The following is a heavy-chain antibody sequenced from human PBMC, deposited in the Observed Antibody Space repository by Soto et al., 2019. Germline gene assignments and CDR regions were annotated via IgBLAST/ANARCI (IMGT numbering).Heavy chain of an antibody. CDR1: GLTFRNVW. CDR3: TTDEGDARGFYNFDY. CDR2: IRSKADGGST. D-gene: IGHD3-16*01. Sequence: DVELVESGGGLGKPGESLRLSCAVSGLTFRNVWMSWVRQAPGRGLEWVGRIRSKADGGSTGYAAPVNGRFIVSRDDSKDMLYLQMTSLTIEYTAVYYCTTDEGDARGFYNFDYWGQGILVTVSS. J-gene: IGHJ4*02. V-gene: IGHV3-15*07.